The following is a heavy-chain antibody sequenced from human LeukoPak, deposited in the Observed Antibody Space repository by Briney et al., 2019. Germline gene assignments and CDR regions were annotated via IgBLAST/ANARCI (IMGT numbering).Heavy chain of an antibody. CDR3: ARDTEVRPRVAHFDY. Sequence: SQTLSLTCAISGDSVSSNSAAWHWIRQSPSTGLEWLGSTYYRSKWYNDYAVSVKSRITINPDTSKNQFSLQLNSVTPEDTAVYYCARDTEVRPRVAHFDYWGQGTLVTVSS. J-gene: IGHJ4*02. V-gene: IGHV6-1*01. D-gene: IGHD2-21*01. CDR2: TYYRSKWYN. CDR1: GDSVSSNSAA.